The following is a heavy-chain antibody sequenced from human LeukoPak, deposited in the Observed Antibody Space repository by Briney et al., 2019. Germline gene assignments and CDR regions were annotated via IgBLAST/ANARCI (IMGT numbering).Heavy chain of an antibody. CDR1: GFTFSSYA. CDR3: AKDPRFSRGVIIIA. D-gene: IGHD3-10*01. J-gene: IGHJ3*01. V-gene: IGHV3-23*01. Sequence: GGSLRLSCAASGFTFSSYAMSWVRQAPGKGLEWVSPISWNGGSTYYADSVEGRFTISRDNSNNTLYLQMNSLRAEETAVYYCAKDPRFSRGVIIIAWGPGAMVTVSS. CDR2: ISWNGGST.